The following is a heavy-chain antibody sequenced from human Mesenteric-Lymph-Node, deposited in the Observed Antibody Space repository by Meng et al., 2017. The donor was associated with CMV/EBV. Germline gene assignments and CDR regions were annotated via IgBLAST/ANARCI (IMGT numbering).Heavy chain of an antibody. V-gene: IGHV4-61*01. CDR3: ARDSHKNAKMYYYYGMDY. CDR2: IYYSGST. Sequence: SETLSLTCTVSGGSISSDSYYWSWIRQPPGMGLEWIGYIYYSGSTNYNPSLKSRVSISVDTSKNQVSLKLSSVTAADTAAYYCARDSHKNAKMYYYYGMDYWGQGTTVTVSS. D-gene: IGHD2-8*01. CDR1: GGSISSDSYY. J-gene: IGHJ6*02.